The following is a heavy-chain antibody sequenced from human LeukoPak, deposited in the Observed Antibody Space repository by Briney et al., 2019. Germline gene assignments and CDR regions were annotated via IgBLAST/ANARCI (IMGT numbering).Heavy chain of an antibody. V-gene: IGHV1-69*13. CDR2: IIPIFGTA. J-gene: IGHJ4*02. D-gene: IGHD5-18*01. Sequence: SVKVSCKASGGTFSSYAISWVRQAPGQGLEWMGGIIPIFGTANYAQKFQGRVTITADESTSTAYMELSSLRSDDTAVYYCARGAQYSYGDYWGQGTLVTVSS. CDR1: GGTFSSYA. CDR3: ARGAQYSYGDY.